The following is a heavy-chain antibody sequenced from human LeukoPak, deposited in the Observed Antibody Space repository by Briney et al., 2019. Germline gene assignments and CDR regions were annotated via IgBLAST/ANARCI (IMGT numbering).Heavy chain of an antibody. V-gene: IGHV4-59*01. Sequence: SETLSLTCTVSGGSISSYYWSWIRQPPGKGLEWMGYIYYTGSTTYNTSLKSRVTISVDTSKNQFSLKLSSVTAADTAVYYCARAFSSGWYPYSIGGLWFDYWGQGTLVTVSS. CDR1: GGSISSYY. CDR3: ARAFSSGWYPYSIGGLWFDY. CDR2: IYYTGST. J-gene: IGHJ4*02. D-gene: IGHD6-19*01.